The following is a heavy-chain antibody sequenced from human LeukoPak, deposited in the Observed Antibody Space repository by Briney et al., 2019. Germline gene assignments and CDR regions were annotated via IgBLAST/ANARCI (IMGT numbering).Heavy chain of an antibody. J-gene: IGHJ4*02. D-gene: IGHD3-3*01. CDR3: ARYDFWSGSDY. CDR2: IYSGGST. CDR1: GFTFSSYA. V-gene: IGHV3-66*02. Sequence: GGSLRLSCAASGFTFSSYAMSWARQAPGKGLEWVSVIYSGGSTYYADSVKGRFTISRDNSKNTLYLQMNSLRAEDTDVYYCARYDFWSGSDYWGQGTLVTVSS.